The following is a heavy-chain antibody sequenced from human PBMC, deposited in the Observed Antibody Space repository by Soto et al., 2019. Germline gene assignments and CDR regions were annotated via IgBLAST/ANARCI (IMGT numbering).Heavy chain of an antibody. Sequence: SVKVSFQCSGCTFPRYAMHWVRQAPGQRLEWMGWINAGNGNTKYSQKFQGRVTITRDTSASTAYMELSGLRSEDTAVYYCARVLGVYYDSSGYSYWGQGTLVTVSS. CDR1: GCTFPRYA. J-gene: IGHJ4*02. CDR3: ARVLGVYYDSSGYSY. V-gene: IGHV1-3*01. CDR2: INAGNGNT. D-gene: IGHD3-22*01.